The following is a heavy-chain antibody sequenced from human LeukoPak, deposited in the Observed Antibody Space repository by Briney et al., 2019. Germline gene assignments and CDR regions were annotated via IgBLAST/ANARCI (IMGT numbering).Heavy chain of an antibody. CDR1: GGSISSYY. CDR2: IYYSGST. V-gene: IGHV4-59*01. CDR3: ARGYDSSGYYSHYAEYFQH. J-gene: IGHJ1*01. D-gene: IGHD3-22*01. Sequence: SETLSLTCTVSGGSISSYYWSWIRQPPGKGLEWIGYIYYSGSTNYNPSLKSRVTISVDTSKNQFSLKLSSVTAADTAVYYCARGYDSSGYYSHYAEYFQHWGQGTLVTVSS.